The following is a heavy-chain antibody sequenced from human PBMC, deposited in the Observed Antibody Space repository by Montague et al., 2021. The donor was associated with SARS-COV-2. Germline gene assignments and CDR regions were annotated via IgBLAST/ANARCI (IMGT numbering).Heavy chain of an antibody. CDR3: AKEQYSSSWSDFDY. Sequence: SLRLSCAASGFTFSTYPMHLFRQAPVKGLEWLVVISYDGSKKDYSDSVKVRFTISRDNSENMLYLQMNSLRAEDTAVYYCAKEQYSSSWSDFDYWAREPWSPSL. CDR1: GFTFSTYP. D-gene: IGHD6-13*01. J-gene: IGHJ4*02. V-gene: IGHV3-30*04. CDR2: ISYDGSKK.